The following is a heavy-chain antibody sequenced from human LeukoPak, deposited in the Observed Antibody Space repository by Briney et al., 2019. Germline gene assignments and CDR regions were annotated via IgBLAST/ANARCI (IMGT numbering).Heavy chain of an antibody. CDR1: GGSISSYY. D-gene: IGHD3-10*01. CDR3: ARAPLLWFRADMHGALDY. Sequence: SETLSLTCTVSGGSISSYYWSWIRQPPGKGLEWIGYIYYSGSTNYNPSLKSRVTISVDTSKNQFSLKLSSVTAADTAVYYCARAPLLWFRADMHGALDYWGQGTLVTVSS. CDR2: IYYSGST. V-gene: IGHV4-59*12. J-gene: IGHJ4*02.